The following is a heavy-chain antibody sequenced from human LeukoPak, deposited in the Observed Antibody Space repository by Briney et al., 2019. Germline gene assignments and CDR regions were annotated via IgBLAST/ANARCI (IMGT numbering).Heavy chain of an antibody. Sequence: SETLSLTCTVSGGSISSYYGSWLRKPPGKGLEWIGYIYYSGNTNYNPSLKSRVTISVDTSTNQFSLKLSSVTAADTAVYYCARDASVGGMDVWGQGTTVTVSS. CDR1: GGSISSYY. CDR3: ARDASVGGMDV. V-gene: IGHV4-59*01. J-gene: IGHJ6*02. CDR2: IYYSGNT.